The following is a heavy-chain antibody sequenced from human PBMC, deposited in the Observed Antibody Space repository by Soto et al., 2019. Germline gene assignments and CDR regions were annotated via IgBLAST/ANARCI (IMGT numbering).Heavy chain of an antibody. CDR3: AGYSYGPPGFDY. D-gene: IGHD5-18*01. CDR1: GLTFSSYG. J-gene: IGHJ4*02. V-gene: IGHV3-33*01. CDR2: IWYDGSNK. Sequence: VQLVQSGGGVVQPGRSLRLSCVASGLTFSSYGMHWVRQAPGKGLEWEAVIWYDGSNKYYADSVKGRFTISRDNSKNTLYLQMNSLRAEDTAVYYCAGYSYGPPGFDYWGQGTLVTVSS.